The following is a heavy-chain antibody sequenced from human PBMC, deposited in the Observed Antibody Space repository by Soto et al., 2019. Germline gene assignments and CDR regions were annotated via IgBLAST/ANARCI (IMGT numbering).Heavy chain of an antibody. J-gene: IGHJ5*02. CDR3: AHTDVVVHALPWFDP. CDR2: IYWDDDK. CDR1: GFSLSTSGVG. V-gene: IGHV2-5*05. Sequence: QITLKESGPTLVKPTQTLTLTCTFSGFSLSTSGVGVGWIRQPPGKALEWLALIYWDDDKRYGPSLKSRLTVTKDTSKSQVVLTMTTMDPVDTATYYCAHTDVVVHALPWFDPWGPGTLVTVSS. D-gene: IGHD2-15*01.